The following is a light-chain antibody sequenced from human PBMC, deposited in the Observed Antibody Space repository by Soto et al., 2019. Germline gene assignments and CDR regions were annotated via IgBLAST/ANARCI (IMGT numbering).Light chain of an antibody. CDR1: QSINSW. J-gene: IGKJ1*01. CDR3: HQYHRYSRP. Sequence: DIQMTQSPSTLSASVGDRVTVTCRASQSINSWLAWYQQKPGKAPKLLIYDASSLQSGVPSRFTGSGFGTEFTLTISSLQPDDFATYYCHQYHRYSRPFGQGTKVEIK. CDR2: DAS. V-gene: IGKV1-5*01.